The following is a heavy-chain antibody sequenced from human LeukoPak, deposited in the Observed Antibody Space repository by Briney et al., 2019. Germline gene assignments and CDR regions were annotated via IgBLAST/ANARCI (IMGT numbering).Heavy chain of an antibody. CDR1: GFTFSNYW. CDR3: AKGMDV. Sequence: GGSLRLSCAASGFTFSNYWMSWFARPQGKGLEWVANIKQDESEIYYVDSVKGRFTISRDNAKNSLYLQMNSLRAEDTAVYYCAKGMDVRGQGTTVTVSS. J-gene: IGHJ6*02. CDR2: IKQDESEI. V-gene: IGHV3-7*01.